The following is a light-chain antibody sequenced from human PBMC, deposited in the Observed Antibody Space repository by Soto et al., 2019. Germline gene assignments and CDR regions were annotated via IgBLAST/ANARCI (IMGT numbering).Light chain of an antibody. Sequence: QSALTQPASVSGSPGQSITISCTGTSSDVGYHNYVSWYQQHPGKAPKLMIYDVSDRPSGVSNRFSGSKSGNTASLTISGLQAEDEADYYCSSYTSGSTLDVLFGRGTKLTVL. CDR1: SSDVGYHNY. J-gene: IGLJ2*01. V-gene: IGLV2-14*03. CDR2: DVS. CDR3: SSYTSGSTLDVL.